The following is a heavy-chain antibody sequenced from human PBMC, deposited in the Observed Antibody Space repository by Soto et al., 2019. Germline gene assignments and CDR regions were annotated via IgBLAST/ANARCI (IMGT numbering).Heavy chain of an antibody. CDR3: AKRATGTYFDY. V-gene: IGHV3-23*01. D-gene: IGHD1-1*01. J-gene: IGHJ4*02. CDR1: GFTFSSYA. CDR2: ISGSGDST. Sequence: EVQLWESGGGLVQPGGSLRLSCAASGFTFSSYAMNWVRRAPGKGLEWVSVISGSGDSTYYADSVKGRFTISRDNSKNTLYLQMNSLRAEDTAVYYCAKRATGTYFDYWGQGTLVTVSS.